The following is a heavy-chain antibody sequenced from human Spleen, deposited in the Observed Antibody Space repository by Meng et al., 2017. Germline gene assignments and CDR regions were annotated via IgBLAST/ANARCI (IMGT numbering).Heavy chain of an antibody. V-gene: IGHV3-48*03. CDR3: ARVPTGGIFDY. Sequence: GESLKISCAASGFTFSNYEFTWVRQAPGKGPECISYISARGTVIDYADSVRGRFTISRDNAKNSLYLQMNSLRVEDTAVYFCARVPTGGIFDYWGQGALVTVSS. J-gene: IGHJ4*02. D-gene: IGHD3-16*01. CDR2: ISARGTVI. CDR1: GFTFSNYE.